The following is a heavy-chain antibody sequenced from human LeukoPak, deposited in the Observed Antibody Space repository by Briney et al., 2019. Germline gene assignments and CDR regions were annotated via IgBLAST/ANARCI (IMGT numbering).Heavy chain of an antibody. CDR3: ARSYYYDSSGYWPPHAFDY. D-gene: IGHD3-22*01. CDR2: ISSSGSTI. CDR1: GFTFSDYY. Sequence: GGSLRLSCAASGFTFSDYYMSWIRQAPGKGLEWVSYISSSGSTIYYADSVKGRFTISRDNAKNSLYLQMNSLRAADTAVYYCARSYYYDSSGYWPPHAFDYWGQGTLATVSS. J-gene: IGHJ4*02. V-gene: IGHV3-11*01.